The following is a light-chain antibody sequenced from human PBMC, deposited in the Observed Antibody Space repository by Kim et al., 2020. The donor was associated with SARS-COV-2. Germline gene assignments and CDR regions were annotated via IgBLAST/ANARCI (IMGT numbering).Light chain of an antibody. V-gene: IGKV1-5*03. CDR2: KTS. CDR1: QSITSW. J-gene: IGKJ1*01. CDR3: QQDNSYSGT. Sequence: DIQMTQSPSTLSASVGDTVTITCRASQSITSWLAWYQQKPGKAPNLLIYKTSTLESGVPSRFSGSGSGTEFTLTISSLQPDDFATYYCQQDNSYSGTFGQGTKVDIK.